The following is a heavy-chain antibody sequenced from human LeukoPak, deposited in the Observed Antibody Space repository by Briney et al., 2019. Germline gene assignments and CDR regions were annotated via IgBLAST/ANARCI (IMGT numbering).Heavy chain of an antibody. CDR3: AETNTQDWFDP. J-gene: IGHJ5*02. Sequence: SETLSLTCRVSGGSISSTSHYWGWIRQPPGKGLEWIASIYHSGETFYNPSLESRVAISVDTSNNEVFLDLYSVTAADTAMYYCAETNTQDWFDPWGRGTLVTVSS. CDR2: IYHSGET. CDR1: GGSISSTSHY. V-gene: IGHV4-39*07. D-gene: IGHD2-8*01.